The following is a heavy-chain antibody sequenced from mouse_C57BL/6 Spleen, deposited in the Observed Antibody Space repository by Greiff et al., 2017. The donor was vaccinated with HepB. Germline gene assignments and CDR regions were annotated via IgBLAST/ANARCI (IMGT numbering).Heavy chain of an antibody. V-gene: IGHV1-9*01. CDR3: ARASSYYGSSYGAMDY. J-gene: IGHJ4*01. CDR2: ILPGSGST. CDR1: GYTFTGYW. D-gene: IGHD1-1*01. Sequence: QVQLQQSGAELMKPGASVKLSCKATGYTFTGYWIEWVKQRPGHGLEWIGEILPGSGSTTYNEKFKGKATFTADTSSNTAYLQLSSLTTEDSAIYSCARASSYYGSSYGAMDYWGQGTSGTVSS.